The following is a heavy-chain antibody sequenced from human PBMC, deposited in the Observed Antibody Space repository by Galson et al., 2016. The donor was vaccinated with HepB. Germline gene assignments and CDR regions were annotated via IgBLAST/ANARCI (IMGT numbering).Heavy chain of an antibody. CDR3: TRRFRYTYGPPYGMDV. V-gene: IGHV4-39*01. CDR1: GGSISSSSYY. Sequence: ETLSLTCTASGGSISSSSYYWGWIRQPPGKGLEWIGSIYYSGSTYYNPSLQRRVTISVDTSKNQFSLKMSPVTAATTAVYYCTRRFRYTYGPPYGMDVWGQGTTVTVSS. CDR2: IYYSGST. D-gene: IGHD5-18*01. J-gene: IGHJ6*02.